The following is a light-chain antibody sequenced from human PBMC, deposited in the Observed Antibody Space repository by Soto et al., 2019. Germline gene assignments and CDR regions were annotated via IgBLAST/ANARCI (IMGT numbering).Light chain of an antibody. CDR3: QQYDTYSRT. J-gene: IGKJ1*01. V-gene: IGKV1-5*01. CDR2: DAS. Sequence: DIQMTQSPSTLSASVGDRVTITCRASQSFSGTLAWYQQKPGKAPKLLIFDASSLERGVPSRFSGSGSGTEFTLTISSLQPDDFATYYCQQYDTYSRTFGHGTKVEIK. CDR1: QSFSGT.